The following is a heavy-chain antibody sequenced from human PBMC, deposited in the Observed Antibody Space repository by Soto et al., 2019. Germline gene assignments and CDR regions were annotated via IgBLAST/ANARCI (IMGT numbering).Heavy chain of an antibody. J-gene: IGHJ4*02. CDR3: ARAQYSYGYLPQI. D-gene: IGHD5-18*01. CDR2: ISSSSSYI. CDR1: GFTFSSYS. Sequence: GGSLRLSCAASGFTFSSYSMNWVRQAPGKGLEWVSSISSSSSYIYYADSVKGRFTISRDNAKNSLYLQMNSLRAEDTAVYYCARAQYSYGYLPQIWGQGTLVTVSS. V-gene: IGHV3-21*01.